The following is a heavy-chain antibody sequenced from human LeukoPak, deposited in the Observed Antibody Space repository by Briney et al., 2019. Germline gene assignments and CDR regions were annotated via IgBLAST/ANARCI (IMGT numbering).Heavy chain of an antibody. D-gene: IGHD3-22*01. CDR1: GFTFSSYD. J-gene: IGHJ6*02. CDR3: ARAARGDYDSSGYYYSGLSYYGMDV. V-gene: IGHV3-13*01. CDR2: IGTAGDT. Sequence: GGSLRLSCAASGFTFSSYDMHWVRQATGKGLEWVSAIGTAGDTYYPGSAKGRFTISRENAKNSLYLQMNSLRAGDTAVYYCARAARGDYDSSGYYYSGLSYYGMDVWGQGTTVTVSS.